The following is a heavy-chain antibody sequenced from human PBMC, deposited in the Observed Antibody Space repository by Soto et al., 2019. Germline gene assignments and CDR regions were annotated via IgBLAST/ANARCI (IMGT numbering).Heavy chain of an antibody. CDR1: GGSISSYY. V-gene: IGHV4-59*08. D-gene: IGHD5-12*01. J-gene: IGHJ4*02. CDR2: IYYSGST. CDR3: ATTQGGPYSGYAFDY. Sequence: SETLSLTCTVSGGSISSYYWSWIRQPPGKGLEWIGYIYYSGSTNYNPSLESRVTISVDTSKNQFSLKLSSVTAADTAVYYCATTQGGPYSGYAFDYWGQGTLVTVSS.